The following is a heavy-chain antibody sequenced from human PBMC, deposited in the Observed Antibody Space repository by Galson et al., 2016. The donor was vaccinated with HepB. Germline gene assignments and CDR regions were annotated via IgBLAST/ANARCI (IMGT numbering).Heavy chain of an antibody. CDR2: ISGSGGTT. J-gene: IGHJ1*01. D-gene: IGHD2-15*01. CDR3: AKGAYSLPENFQH. CDR1: GFTFSSYA. Sequence: SLRLSCAASGFTFSSYAMNWVRQPPGKGLEWVSSISGSGGTTYYADSLKGRFTISSDKSKSTLYLQMNSLRTENTAVYYCAKGAYSLPENFQHWGQGTLVTVSS. V-gene: IGHV3-23*01.